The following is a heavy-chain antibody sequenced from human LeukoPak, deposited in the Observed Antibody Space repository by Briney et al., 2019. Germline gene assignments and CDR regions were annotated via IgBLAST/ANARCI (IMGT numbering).Heavy chain of an antibody. CDR3: ARESSDILTGYSDAFDI. CDR1: GDSVSSNSAA. J-gene: IGHJ3*02. V-gene: IGHV6-1*01. D-gene: IGHD3-9*01. Sequence: SQTLSLTCAISGDSVSSNSAAWNWIRQSPSRGLERLGRTYYRSKWYNDYTVSVKSRITINPDTSKNQFSLQLNSVTPVDTAVYYCARESSDILTGYSDAFDIWGQGTMVTVSS. CDR2: TYYRSKWYN.